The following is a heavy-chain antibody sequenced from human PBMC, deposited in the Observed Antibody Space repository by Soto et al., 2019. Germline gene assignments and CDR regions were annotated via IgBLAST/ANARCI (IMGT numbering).Heavy chain of an antibody. CDR2: FDPEDGET. V-gene: IGHV1-24*01. Sequence: QVQLVQSGAEVKKPGASVKVSCKVSGYTLTELSMHWVRQAPGKGLEWMGGFDPEDGETIYAQKFQGRVTMTEDTSTDTAYMELSRLRSEDTAVYYCATDPAPGYCTNGVCYINDYWGQGTLVTVSS. CDR3: ATDPAPGYCTNGVCYINDY. D-gene: IGHD2-8*01. CDR1: GYTLTELS. J-gene: IGHJ4*02.